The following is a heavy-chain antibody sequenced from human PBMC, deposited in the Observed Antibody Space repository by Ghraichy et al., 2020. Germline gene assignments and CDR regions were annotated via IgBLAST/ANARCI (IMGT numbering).Heavy chain of an antibody. CDR3: ARESKYTSGWFHDY. CDR1: GYSITSGYF. Sequence: SQTLSLTCSVSGYSITSGYFWGWIRQPPGKGLEWIGSIYHSGSTYDNPSLKSRVTISVDKSKNQFSLKLNSVTAADTAVYYCARESKYTSGWFHDYWGQGALVTVSS. J-gene: IGHJ4*02. D-gene: IGHD6-19*01. V-gene: IGHV4-38-2*02. CDR2: IYHSGST.